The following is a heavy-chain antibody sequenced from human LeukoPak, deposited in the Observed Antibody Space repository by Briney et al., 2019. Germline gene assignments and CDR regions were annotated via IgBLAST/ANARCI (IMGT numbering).Heavy chain of an antibody. CDR2: INPSDGST. CDR1: GYTFTSYY. CDR3: ARDGYKVGGKWDY. J-gene: IGHJ4*02. V-gene: IGHV1-46*01. Sequence: ASVKVSCKASGYTFTSYYIHWVRQAPGQGLERMGIINPSDGSTSYAQKFQGRLTMTRDTSTDTVYMELNSLRSEDTAVYYCARDGYKVGGKWDYWGQGTLVTVSS. D-gene: IGHD5-24*01.